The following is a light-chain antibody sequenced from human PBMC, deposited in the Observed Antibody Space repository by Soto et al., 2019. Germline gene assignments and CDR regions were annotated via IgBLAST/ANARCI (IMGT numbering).Light chain of an antibody. Sequence: QSVLTQPPSVSGAPGQRVTISCTGSSSNIGAGYDVHWYQQLPGTAPTLLIYGNNNRPSGVPDRFSGSKSGTAASLAITGLQAEYEADYYCQSYDSSLSGWVFGGGTKLTVL. CDR2: GNN. CDR1: SSNIGAGYD. V-gene: IGLV1-40*01. J-gene: IGLJ3*02. CDR3: QSYDSSLSGWV.